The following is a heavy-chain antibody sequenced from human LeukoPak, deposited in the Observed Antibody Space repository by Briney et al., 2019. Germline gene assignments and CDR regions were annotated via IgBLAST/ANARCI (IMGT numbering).Heavy chain of an antibody. D-gene: IGHD3-10*01. CDR1: GYTFTGYY. V-gene: IGHV1-2*02. Sequence: GASVKVSCKASGYTFTGYYMHWVRQAPGQGLEWMGWINPSSGGTNYAQKFQGRVTMTRDTPISTAYMELTSLRSDDTAVYYCARGGVPVYYYYMDIWGKGTTVTISS. CDR3: ARGGVPVYYYYMDI. CDR2: INPSSGGT. J-gene: IGHJ6*03.